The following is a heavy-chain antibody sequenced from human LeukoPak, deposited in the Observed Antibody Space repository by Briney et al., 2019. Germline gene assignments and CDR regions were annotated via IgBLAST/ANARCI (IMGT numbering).Heavy chain of an antibody. V-gene: IGHV3-66*02. CDR1: GFSVSTNF. CDR3: ARYYDSSGYTQGAFDI. J-gene: IGHJ3*02. CDR2: FYRGGST. D-gene: IGHD3-22*01. Sequence: GGSLRLSCVASGFSVSTNFMSWVRQAPGKGLEWVSSFYRGGSTYYGDSVKGRFTTSRDHSMNTVYLQMNSLRAEDTTVYYCARYYDSSGYTQGAFDIWSQGTMVTVS.